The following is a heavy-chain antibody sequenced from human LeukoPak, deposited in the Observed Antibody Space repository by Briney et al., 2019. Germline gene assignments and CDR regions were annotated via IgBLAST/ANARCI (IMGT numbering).Heavy chain of an antibody. CDR3: ASDTDYLGYFQH. CDR1: GGSISSSY. J-gene: IGHJ1*01. Sequence: PSETLSLTCTVSGGSISSSYWSWIRQPPGKGLEWIGYIYYSGRTKYNPSLKSRVTISVDTSKNQFSLKLSSVTAADTAVYYCASDTDYLGYFQHWGQGTLVTVSS. V-gene: IGHV4-59*08. CDR2: IYYSGRT. D-gene: IGHD5-12*01.